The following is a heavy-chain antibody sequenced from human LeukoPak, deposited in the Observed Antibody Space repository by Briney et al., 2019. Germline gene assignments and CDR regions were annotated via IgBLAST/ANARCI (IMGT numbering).Heavy chain of an antibody. CDR2: IKQDGSEI. CDR3: ARGLAFDY. J-gene: IGHJ4*02. Sequence: GGSLRLSCAASGFTFSSYWMSWVRQAAGKGQERMATIKQDGSEIYYVDSVKGRFTISRDNAKNALYLQMNSLRAEDTAVYYCARGLAFDYWGQGTLVTVSS. V-gene: IGHV3-7*04. CDR1: GFTFSSYW.